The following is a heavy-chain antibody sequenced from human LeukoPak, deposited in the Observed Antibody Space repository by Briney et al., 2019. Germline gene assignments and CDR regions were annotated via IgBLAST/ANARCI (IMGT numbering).Heavy chain of an antibody. D-gene: IGHD3-10*01. J-gene: IGHJ4*02. V-gene: IGHV3-23*01. Sequence: PGGSLRLSCAASGFTFSSYAMSWVRQAPGKGLEWVSAISGSGGSTYYADSEKGRFTISRDNSTNTLYLQMNSLRAEDTAVYYCAKGIRGVIRRVYFDYWGQGTLVTVSS. CDR3: AKGIRGVIRRVYFDY. CDR2: ISGSGGST. CDR1: GFTFSSYA.